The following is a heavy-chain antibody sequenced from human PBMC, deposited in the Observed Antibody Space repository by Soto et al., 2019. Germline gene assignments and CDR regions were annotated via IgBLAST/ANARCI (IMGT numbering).Heavy chain of an antibody. J-gene: IGHJ6*02. V-gene: IGHV3-33*01. Sequence: GGSLRLSCAASGFTFSSYGMHWVRQAPGKGLEWVAVIWYDGSNKYYADSVKGRFTISRDNSKNTLYLQMNSLRAEDTAVYYCARDPPRTVDYYYYYGMDVWGQGTTVTVSS. D-gene: IGHD4-17*01. CDR1: GFTFSSYG. CDR3: ARDPPRTVDYYYYYGMDV. CDR2: IWYDGSNK.